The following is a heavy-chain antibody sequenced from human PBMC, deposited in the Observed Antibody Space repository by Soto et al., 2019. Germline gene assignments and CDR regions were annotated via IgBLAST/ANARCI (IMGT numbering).Heavy chain of an antibody. J-gene: IGHJ5*02. V-gene: IGHV4-59*01. CDR3: ARLDYYGSGIHFDP. Sequence: PSETLSLTCTVSGGSISSYYWSWIRQPPGKGLEWIGYIYYSGSTNYNPSLKSRVTISVDTSKNQFSLKLSSVTAADTAVYYCARLDYYGSGIHFDPWGQGTLVTVSS. D-gene: IGHD3-10*01. CDR1: GGSISSYY. CDR2: IYYSGST.